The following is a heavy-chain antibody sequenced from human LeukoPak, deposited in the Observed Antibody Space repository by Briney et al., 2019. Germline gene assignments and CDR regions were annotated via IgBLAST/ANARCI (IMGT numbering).Heavy chain of an antibody. CDR3: ATWAFYHSLDV. D-gene: IGHD1-26*01. Sequence: GGSLRLSCAASGFTLDAFAMHWVRQAPGKGLEWVSLIDKDGRKTYCADSVKGRFTISRDNSKNSLYLQMNSLRTEDTALYYCATWAFYHSLDVWGRGATVIVSS. V-gene: IGHV3-43*02. CDR2: IDKDGRKT. CDR1: GFTLDAFA. J-gene: IGHJ6*02.